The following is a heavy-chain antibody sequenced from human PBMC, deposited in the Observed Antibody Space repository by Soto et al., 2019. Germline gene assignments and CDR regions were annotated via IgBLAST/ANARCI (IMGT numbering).Heavy chain of an antibody. V-gene: IGHV3-30-3*01. CDR2: ISYDGSNK. CDR1: GFTFSSCA. D-gene: IGHD3-3*01. J-gene: IGHJ4*02. CDR3: ARDKRDLRFLEWSYYFDY. Sequence: QPGGSLRLSCAASGFTFSSCAMHWVRQAPGKGLEWVAVISYDGSNKYYADSVKGRFTVSRDNSKNTLYLQVNSLRAEDMAVYYCARDKRDLRFLEWSYYFDYWGQGT.